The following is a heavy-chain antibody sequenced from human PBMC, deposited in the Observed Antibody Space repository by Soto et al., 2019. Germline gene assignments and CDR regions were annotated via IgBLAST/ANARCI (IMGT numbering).Heavy chain of an antibody. V-gene: IGHV1-69*08. J-gene: IGHJ6*02. CDR3: ARRRYCGYDCYHKHYYGMDV. D-gene: IGHD2-21*02. CDR1: GDTFSSYT. CDR2: IIPVLGTT. Sequence: QVQLVQSGAEVKKPGSSVKVSCRASGDTFSSYTVNWVRQAPGRGLEWLGRIIPVLGTTDYAQKLKGRVTITADKSTNIVYMELSSLRSEDRAVYYCARRRYCGYDCYHKHYYGMDVWGQGTTVTVAS.